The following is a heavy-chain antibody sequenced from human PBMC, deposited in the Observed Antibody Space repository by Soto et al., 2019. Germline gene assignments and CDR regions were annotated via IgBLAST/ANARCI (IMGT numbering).Heavy chain of an antibody. CDR3: ARHSTLFGVVTTYNWFDP. J-gene: IGHJ5*02. CDR2: IYYSGSN. V-gene: IGHV4-39*01. Sequence: SETLSLTCTASGGSISISSYYWGWIRHPPGKGLEWIGSIYYSGSNYSNPSLKSRVTISVDTSKNQFSQKLSSVTAADTAVYYCARHSTLFGVVTTYNWFDPWGRGTLVTVSS. CDR1: GGSISISSYY. D-gene: IGHD3-3*01.